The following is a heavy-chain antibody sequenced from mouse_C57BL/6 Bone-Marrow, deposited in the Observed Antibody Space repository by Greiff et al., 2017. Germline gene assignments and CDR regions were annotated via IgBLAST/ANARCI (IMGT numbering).Heavy chain of an antibody. J-gene: IGHJ3*01. Sequence: QVQLQQSGAELARPGASVKLSCKASCYTFTSYGISWVKQRTGQGLEWIGEIYPISGNTYYNEKFKGKATLTAYKSSSTANMELRNLTSENSEVYFSERVGKLRLQGGFAYWGQGTLVTVSA. CDR3: ERVGKLRLQGGFAY. V-gene: IGHV1-81*01. D-gene: IGHD3-2*02. CDR1: CYTFTSYG. CDR2: IYPISGNT.